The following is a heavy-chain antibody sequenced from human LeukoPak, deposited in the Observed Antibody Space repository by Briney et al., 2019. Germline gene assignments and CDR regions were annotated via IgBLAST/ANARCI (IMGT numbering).Heavy chain of an antibody. CDR1: GGSISSYY. CDR2: THTSGST. J-gene: IGHJ4*02. CDR3: ARGRKWLGSFDY. Sequence: SETLSLTCNVSGGSISSYYWTWIRQPAGKGLEWIGRTHTSGSTYYNPSLKSRVTISVDTSKNQFSLKLSSVTAADTAVYYCARGRKWLGSFDYWGQGTLVTVSS. D-gene: IGHD5-12*01. V-gene: IGHV4-4*07.